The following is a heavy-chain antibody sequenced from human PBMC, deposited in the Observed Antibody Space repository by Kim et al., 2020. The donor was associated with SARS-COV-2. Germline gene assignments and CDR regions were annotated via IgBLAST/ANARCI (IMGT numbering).Heavy chain of an antibody. CDR1: GGTFSSYA. CDR2: IIPIFGTA. J-gene: IGHJ6*02. Sequence: SVKVSCKASGGTFSSYAISWVRQAPGRGLEWMGGIIPIFGTANYAQKFQGRVTITADESTSTAYMELSSLRSDDTAVYYCAREWRYYDILTGYGRYYYYGMDVWGQGTTVTVSS. V-gene: IGHV1-69*13. CDR3: AREWRYYDILTGYGRYYYYGMDV. D-gene: IGHD3-9*01.